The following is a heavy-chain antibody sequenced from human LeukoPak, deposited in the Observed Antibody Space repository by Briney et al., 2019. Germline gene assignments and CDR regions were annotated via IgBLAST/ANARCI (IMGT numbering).Heavy chain of an antibody. CDR3: ARGGGMAGSGDFDY. CDR1: GGSFSGYY. V-gene: IGHV4-34*01. J-gene: IGHJ4*02. D-gene: IGHD6-19*01. CDR2: INHSGST. Sequence: SETPSLTCAVYGGSFSGYYWSWIRQPPGKGLEWIGEINHSGSTNYNPSLKSRVTISVDTSKNQFSLKLSSVTAADTAVYYCARGGGMAGSGDFDYWGQGTLVTVSS.